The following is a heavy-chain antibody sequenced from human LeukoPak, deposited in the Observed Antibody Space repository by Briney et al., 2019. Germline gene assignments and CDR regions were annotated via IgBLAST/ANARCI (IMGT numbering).Heavy chain of an antibody. Sequence: ASVKVSCKASGYTFTGYYMHWVRQAPGQGLEWMGWINPNSGGTNYAQKLQGRVTMTRDTSISTAYMELSRLRSDDTAVYYCARGGGSYPYFDYWGQGTLVTVSS. J-gene: IGHJ4*02. V-gene: IGHV1-2*02. CDR3: ARGGGSYPYFDY. D-gene: IGHD2-15*01. CDR2: INPNSGGT. CDR1: GYTFTGYY.